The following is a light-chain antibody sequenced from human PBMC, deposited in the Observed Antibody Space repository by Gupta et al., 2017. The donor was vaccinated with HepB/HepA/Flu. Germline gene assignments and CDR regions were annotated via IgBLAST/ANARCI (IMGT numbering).Light chain of an antibody. CDR2: EDS. V-gene: IGLV3-10*01. J-gene: IGLJ2*01. CDR3: YSTDSTGHHL. Sequence: SDELTQPPSVSVSPGQTARHTCSGDTVPKKYVSWYQQKAGHAPVLDIYEDSKRPAGFPERFSGSSAGTVATLTINGAQLEDEADYYCYSTDSTGHHLFGGGTKLTVL. CDR1: TVPKKY.